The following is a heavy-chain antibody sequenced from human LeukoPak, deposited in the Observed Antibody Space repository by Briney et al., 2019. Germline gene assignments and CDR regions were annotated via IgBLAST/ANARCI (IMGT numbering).Heavy chain of an antibody. CDR1: GFTFTSHG. Sequence: PGGSLRLSCVASGFTFTSHGMNWVRQAPGKGLEWVSSITSTSSYIYYGDSVKGRFTTSRDNAKNTLYLQMNSLRAEDTAVYYCARGEEVYYDSSGYYSHDAFDIWGQGTMVTVSS. D-gene: IGHD3-22*01. J-gene: IGHJ3*02. CDR2: ITSTSSYI. CDR3: ARGEEVYYDSSGYYSHDAFDI. V-gene: IGHV3-21*01.